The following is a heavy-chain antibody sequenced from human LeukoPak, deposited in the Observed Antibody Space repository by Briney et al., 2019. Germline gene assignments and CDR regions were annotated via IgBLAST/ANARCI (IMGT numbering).Heavy chain of an antibody. CDR3: ASSTGSSGWYFDY. V-gene: IGHV4-59*08. D-gene: IGHD6-19*01. CDR1: GGSISSYY. Sequence: SETLSLTCTVSGGSISSYYWSWIRQPPGKGLEWIGYIYYSGSTNYNPSLKSRVTISVDTSKNQFSLKLSSVTAADTAVNYCASSTGSSGWYFDYWGQGTLVTVSS. J-gene: IGHJ4*02. CDR2: IYYSGST.